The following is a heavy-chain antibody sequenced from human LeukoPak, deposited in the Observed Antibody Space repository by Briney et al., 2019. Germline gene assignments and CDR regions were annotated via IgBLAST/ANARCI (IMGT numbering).Heavy chain of an antibody. D-gene: IGHD3-22*01. CDR1: GFTFSSYG. J-gene: IGHJ4*02. V-gene: IGHV3-30*18. CDR2: ISYDGSNK. CDR3: AKGVSYDSSGYYLLDY. Sequence: GGSLRLSCAASGFTFSSYGMHWVRQAPGKGLEWVAVISYDGSNKYYADSVKGRFTISRDNSKNTLYLQMNSLRAEDTAVYYCAKGVSYDSSGYYLLDYWGQGTLVTVSS.